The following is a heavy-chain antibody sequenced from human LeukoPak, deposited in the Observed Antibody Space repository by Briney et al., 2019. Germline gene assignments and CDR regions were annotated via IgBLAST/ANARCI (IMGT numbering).Heavy chain of an antibody. CDR1: GFTFSSYW. D-gene: IGHD6-13*01. CDR3: AREDSSSPAFDY. Sequence: GGSLRLSCAASGFTFSSYWTSWVRQAPGKGLEWVANIKQDGSEKYYVDSVKGRFTISRDNAKNSLYLQMNSLRAEDTAVYYCAREDSSSPAFDYWGQGTLVTVSS. CDR2: IKQDGSEK. V-gene: IGHV3-7*01. J-gene: IGHJ4*02.